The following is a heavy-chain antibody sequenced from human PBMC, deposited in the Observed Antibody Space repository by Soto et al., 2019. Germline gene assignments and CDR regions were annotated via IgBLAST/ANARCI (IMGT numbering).Heavy chain of an antibody. D-gene: IGHD4-17*01. CDR3: ARGIRPTTVTTRYYYYGMDV. CDR2: INHSGST. Sequence: KTSETLSLTCAVYGGSFSGYYWSWIRQPPGKGLEWIGEINHSGSTNYNPSLKSRVTISVDTSKNQFSLKLSSVTAADTAVYYCARGIRPTTVTTRYYYYGMDVWGQGTTVTVSS. J-gene: IGHJ6*02. V-gene: IGHV4-34*01. CDR1: GGSFSGYY.